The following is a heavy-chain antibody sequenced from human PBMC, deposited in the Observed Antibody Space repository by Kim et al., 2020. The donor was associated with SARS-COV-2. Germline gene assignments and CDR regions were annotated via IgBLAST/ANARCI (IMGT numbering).Heavy chain of an antibody. CDR3: ARLGKHYYGSGRTKPIDY. D-gene: IGHD3-10*01. V-gene: IGHV3-53*01. CDR2: IYSGGST. Sequence: GGSLRLSCAASGFTVSSNYMSWVRQAPGKGLEWVSVIYSGGSTYYADSVKGRFTISRDNSKNTLYLQMNSLRAEDTAVYYCARLGKHYYGSGRTKPIDYWGQGTLVTVSS. CDR1: GFTVSSNY. J-gene: IGHJ4*02.